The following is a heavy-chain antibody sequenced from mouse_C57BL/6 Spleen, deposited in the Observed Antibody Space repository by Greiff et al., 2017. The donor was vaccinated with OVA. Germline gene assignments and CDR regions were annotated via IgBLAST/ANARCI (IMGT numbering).Heavy chain of an antibody. D-gene: IGHD2-9*01. CDR1: GYTFTDYY. V-gene: IGHV1-26*01. Sequence: VQLQQSGPELVKPGASVKISCKASGYTFTDYYMNWVKQSHGKSLEWIGDINPNNGGTSYNQKFKGKATLTVDKSSSTAYMELRSLTSEDSAVYYCARAYYGYPYFAYWGQGTLVTVSA. J-gene: IGHJ3*01. CDR2: INPNNGGT. CDR3: ARAYYGYPYFAY.